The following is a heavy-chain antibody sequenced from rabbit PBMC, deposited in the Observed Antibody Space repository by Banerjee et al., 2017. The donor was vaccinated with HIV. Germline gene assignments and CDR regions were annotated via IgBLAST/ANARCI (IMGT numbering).Heavy chain of an antibody. J-gene: IGHJ4*01. CDR2: IYTDSAII. CDR3: ARGSSSGGYSPYYFDL. D-gene: IGHD1-1*01. Sequence: QSLEESGGDLVKPGASLTLTCTASGFDFSSYYYMCWVRQAPGKGLEWIACIYTDSAIIHYASWAKGRFTISLDNAQNTVLLQMTSLTAADTATYFCARGSSSGGYSPYYFDLWGQGTLVTVS. CDR1: GFDFSSYYY. V-gene: IGHV1S40*01.